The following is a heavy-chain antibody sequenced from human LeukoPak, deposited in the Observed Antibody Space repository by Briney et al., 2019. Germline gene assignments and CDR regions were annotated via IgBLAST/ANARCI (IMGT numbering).Heavy chain of an antibody. J-gene: IGHJ4*02. D-gene: IGHD2-15*01. CDR2: IKSKTDGGTT. CDR1: GFTFSNAW. V-gene: IGHV3-15*01. Sequence: GSLRLSCAASGFTFSNAWMSWVRQAPGKGLEWVGRIKSKTDGGTTDYAAPVKGTFTISRDDSKNTLYLQMKSLQTEDTAVFYCTTGRGGSWTYLDYWGQGTLVTVSS. CDR3: TTGRGGSWTYLDY.